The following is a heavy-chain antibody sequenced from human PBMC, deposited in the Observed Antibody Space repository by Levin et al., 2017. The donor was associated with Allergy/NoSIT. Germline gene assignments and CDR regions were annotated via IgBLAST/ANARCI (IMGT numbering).Heavy chain of an antibody. J-gene: IGHJ6*02. CDR3: ARGQVIYGSGGDGMDV. CDR2: IWYDGSNK. V-gene: IGHV3-33*01. Sequence: GGSLRLSCAASGFTFSSYGMHWVRQAPGKGLEWVAVIWYDGSNKYYADSVKGRFTISRDNSKNTLYLQMNSLRAEDTAVYYCARGQVIYGSGGDGMDVWGQGTTVTVSS. CDR1: GFTFSSYG. D-gene: IGHD3-10*01.